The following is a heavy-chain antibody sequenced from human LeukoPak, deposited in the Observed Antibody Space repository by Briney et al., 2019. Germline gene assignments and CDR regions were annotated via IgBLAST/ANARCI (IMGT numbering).Heavy chain of an antibody. V-gene: IGHV1-46*01. CDR2: INPSGGST. J-gene: IGHJ4*02. D-gene: IGHD1-7*01. Sequence: ASVKVSCKASGYIFTGQYMHWVRQAPGQGLEWMGIINPSGGSTSYAQKFQGRVTMTRDTSTSTVYMELSSLRSEDTAVYYCATTGTNYWGQGTLVTVSS. CDR1: GYIFTGQY. CDR3: ATTGTNY.